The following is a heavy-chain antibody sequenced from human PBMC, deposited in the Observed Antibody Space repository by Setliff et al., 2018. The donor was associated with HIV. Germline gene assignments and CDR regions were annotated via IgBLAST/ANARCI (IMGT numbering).Heavy chain of an antibody. D-gene: IGHD3-10*01. Sequence: SVKVSCKTSGGTFSTYTIAWVRQAPGQGLEWMGRIIPIFGTPNYAQKFQGRVTITADKSTSTVYLDLRSLTSEDTAMYYCAREAPRYASGAFDFWGQGTMVTVSS. J-gene: IGHJ3*01. CDR3: AREAPRYASGAFDF. CDR1: GGTFSTYT. V-gene: IGHV1-69*08. CDR2: IIPIFGTP.